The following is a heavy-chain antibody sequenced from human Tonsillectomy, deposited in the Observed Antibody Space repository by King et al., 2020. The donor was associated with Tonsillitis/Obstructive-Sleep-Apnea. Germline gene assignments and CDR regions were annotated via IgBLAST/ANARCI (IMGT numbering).Heavy chain of an antibody. J-gene: IGHJ6*02. CDR3: ARGYSYDLNYYYYGMDV. CDR2: IYYSGST. CDR1: GGSISSGGYY. D-gene: IGHD5-18*01. V-gene: IGHV4-31*03. Sequence: LQLQESGPGLVKPSQTLSLTCTVSGGSISSGGYYWTWIRQHPGKGLESIGYIYYSGSTYYNPSLKSRVTISVDTSKNQFSLKLSPVTAADTAVYYCARGYSYDLNYYYYGMDVWGQGTTVTVSS.